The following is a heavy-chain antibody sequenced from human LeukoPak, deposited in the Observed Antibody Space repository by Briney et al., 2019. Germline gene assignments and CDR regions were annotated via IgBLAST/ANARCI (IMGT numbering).Heavy chain of an antibody. D-gene: IGHD2-2*01. J-gene: IGHJ5*02. Sequence: GLEGIXXIYYSGSTNYNPSLKSRVTVSVDTSKNQFSLKLSSVTAADTAVYYCARGETYCSSTSCSNWFDPWGQGTLVTVSS. CDR2: IYYSGST. V-gene: IGHV4-59*01. CDR3: ARGETYCSSTSCSNWFDP.